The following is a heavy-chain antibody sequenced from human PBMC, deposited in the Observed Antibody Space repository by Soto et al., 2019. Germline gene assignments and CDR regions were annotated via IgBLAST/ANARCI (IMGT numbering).Heavy chain of an antibody. CDR2: TYYRSKWYN. V-gene: IGHV6-1*01. CDR1: GDSVSSNSAA. D-gene: IGHD3-22*01. J-gene: IGHJ5*02. Sequence: SQTLALTCAISGDSVSSNSAAWNWIRQSRSRGLEWLGRTYYRSKWYNDYAVSVKSRITINPDTSKNQFSLQLNSVTPEDTAVYYCAKGDSSGYNWFDPWGQGTLVTVSS. CDR3: AKGDSSGYNWFDP.